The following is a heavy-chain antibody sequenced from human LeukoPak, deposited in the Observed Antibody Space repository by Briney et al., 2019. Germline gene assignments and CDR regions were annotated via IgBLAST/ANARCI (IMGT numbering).Heavy chain of an antibody. D-gene: IGHD6-19*01. J-gene: IGHJ4*02. CDR3: ARDKWGAVAGLDY. CDR2: IYSGGST. Sequence: GGSLRLSCAASGFTVSSNYMSWVRQAPGKGLEGVSVIYSGGSTYYADSVKGRFTISRDNSKNTLYLQMNSLRAEDTAVYYCARDKWGAVAGLDYWGQGTLVTVSS. CDR1: GFTVSSNY. V-gene: IGHV3-53*01.